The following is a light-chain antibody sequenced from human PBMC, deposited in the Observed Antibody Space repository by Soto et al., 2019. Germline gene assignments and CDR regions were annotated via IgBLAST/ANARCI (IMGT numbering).Light chain of an antibody. Sequence: QSALAQPASVSGSPGQTITISCTGTSSDVGGYNAVSWYQHHPGKAPKLIIYEVTHRHAGVSDRFSASKSGNTASLTISGLQAEDEADYYCNSFRVNRLYVFGTGTKVSVL. CDR3: NSFRVNRLYV. V-gene: IGLV2-14*01. J-gene: IGLJ1*01. CDR1: SSDVGGYNA. CDR2: EVT.